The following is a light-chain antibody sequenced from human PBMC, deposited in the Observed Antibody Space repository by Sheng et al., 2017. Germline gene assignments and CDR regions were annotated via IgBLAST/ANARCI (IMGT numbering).Light chain of an antibody. V-gene: IGLV3-1*01. CDR2: QDT. CDR3: QTWDSTTVP. J-gene: IGLJ2*01. Sequence: SYELAQPPSVSVSPGQTARITCSGDKLGDKYVCWYQQKPGQSPVLVIYQDTKRPSGIPERFSGSNSGNTAILTISGTQPMDEADYYCQTWDSTTVPFGGGTKLTVL. CDR1: KLGDKY.